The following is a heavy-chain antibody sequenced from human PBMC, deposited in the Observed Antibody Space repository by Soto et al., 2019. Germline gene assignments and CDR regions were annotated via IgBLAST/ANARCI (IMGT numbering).Heavy chain of an antibody. J-gene: IGHJ5*01. CDR1: GDSVSTNTAT. V-gene: IGHV6-1*01. CDR2: TYYRSKWYY. Sequence: QVQLQQSGPGLVKPSQTLSLTCDISGDSVSTNTATWNWIRQSPSRGLEWLGRTYYRSKWYYDYEVSVERRICTNPTITNSHASLHLNSVTPDATAVDACVRLIGHSWLDSWGQGTLITVSS. CDR3: VRLIGHSWLDS.